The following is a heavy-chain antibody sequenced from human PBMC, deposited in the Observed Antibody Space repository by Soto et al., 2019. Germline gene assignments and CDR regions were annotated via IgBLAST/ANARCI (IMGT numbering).Heavy chain of an antibody. D-gene: IGHD2-21*02. J-gene: IGHJ3*02. CDR3: ARDIEVVTTGGRAFDI. Sequence: ASVKVSCKASGYTFTSYGISWVRQAPGQGLEWMGWISAYNGNTNYAQKLQGRVTMTTDTSTSTAYMELRSLRSDDTAVYYCARDIEVVTTGGRAFDIWGQGTMVTVS. CDR2: ISAYNGNT. CDR1: GYTFTSYG. V-gene: IGHV1-18*01.